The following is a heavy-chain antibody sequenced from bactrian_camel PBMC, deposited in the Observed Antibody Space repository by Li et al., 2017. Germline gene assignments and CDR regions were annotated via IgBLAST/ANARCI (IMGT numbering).Heavy chain of an antibody. CDR2: INPGSDKK. CDR1: GFTFSNYD. V-gene: IGHV3S40*01. Sequence: EVQLVESGGGLVQPGGSLRLSCAASGFTFSNYDMHWVRQAPGKGLEWVSNINPGSDKKYYSDSVKGRFTISRDNAKNTLYLQMNDLKTEDTAAYYCATSFTQATGQRRQGPRSPSP. J-gene: IGHJ4*01. D-gene: IGHD3*01.